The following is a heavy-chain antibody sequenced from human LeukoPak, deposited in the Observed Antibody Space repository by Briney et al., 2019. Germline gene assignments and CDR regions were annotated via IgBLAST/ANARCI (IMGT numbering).Heavy chain of an antibody. D-gene: IGHD4-17*01. V-gene: IGHV3-23*01. Sequence: PGGSLRLSCAASGFTFSSYAMSWVRQAPGKGLEWVSAISGSGGSTYYADSVKGRFTISRDNSKNTLYLQMNSLRAEDTAVYYCARVLGGYDYGDYVDYWGQGTLVTVSS. CDR1: GFTFSSYA. J-gene: IGHJ4*02. CDR3: ARVLGGYDYGDYVDY. CDR2: ISGSGGST.